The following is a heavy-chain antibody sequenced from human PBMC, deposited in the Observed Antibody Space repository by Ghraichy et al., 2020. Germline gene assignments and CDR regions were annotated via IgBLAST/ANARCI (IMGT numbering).Heavy chain of an antibody. CDR2: ISGSGGST. J-gene: IGHJ4*02. Sequence: GGSLRLSCAASGFTFSSYAMSWVRQAPGKGLEWVSAISGSGGSTYYADSVKGRFTISRDNSKNTLYLQMNSLRAEDTAVYYCAKSLTYYYDSSGYTPDYWGQGTLVTVSS. V-gene: IGHV3-23*01. CDR1: GFTFSSYA. D-gene: IGHD3-22*01. CDR3: AKSLTYYYDSSGYTPDY.